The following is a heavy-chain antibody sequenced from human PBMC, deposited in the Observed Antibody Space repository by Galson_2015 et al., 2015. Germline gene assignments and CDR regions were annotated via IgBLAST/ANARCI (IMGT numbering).Heavy chain of an antibody. Sequence: LEWIGYIYYSGSTYYNPSLKSRVTISVDTSKNQFSLKLSSVTAADTAVYYCARVVPAANGYFDYWGQGTLVTVSS. V-gene: IGHV4-31*02. CDR3: ARVVPAANGYFDY. J-gene: IGHJ4*02. CDR2: IYYSGST. D-gene: IGHD2-2*01.